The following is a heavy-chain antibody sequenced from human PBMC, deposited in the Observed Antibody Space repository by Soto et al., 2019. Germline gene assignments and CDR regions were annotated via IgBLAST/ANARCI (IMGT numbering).Heavy chain of an antibody. J-gene: IGHJ2*01. CDR2: INHSGST. CDR3: ARGIGYCSSTSCYHWYFDL. V-gene: IGHV4-34*01. CDR1: GGSFSGYY. D-gene: IGHD2-2*01. Sequence: QVQLQQWGAGLLKPSETLSLTCAVYGGSFSGYYWSWIRQPPGKGLEWIGEINHSGSTNYNPSLKSRVTISVDTSKNQFSLKLSSVTAADTAVYYCARGIGYCSSTSCYHWYFDLWGRGTLVTVSS.